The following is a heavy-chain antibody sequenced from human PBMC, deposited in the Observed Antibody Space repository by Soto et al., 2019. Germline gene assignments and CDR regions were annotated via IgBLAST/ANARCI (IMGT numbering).Heavy chain of an antibody. Sequence: GGSLRLSCAASGFTFSRDEMNWFRQAPGKGLEWVSYISSSGSTIYYADSVKGRFTISRDNAKNSLFLQMNSLRVEDTAVYYCARTNLGDVPDFCYYYHLGMDGWGKGTKVTVAS. CDR1: GFTFSRDE. CDR2: ISSSGSTI. V-gene: IGHV3-48*03. CDR3: ARTNLGDVPDFCYYYHLGMDG. J-gene: IGHJ6*04. D-gene: IGHD1-1*01.